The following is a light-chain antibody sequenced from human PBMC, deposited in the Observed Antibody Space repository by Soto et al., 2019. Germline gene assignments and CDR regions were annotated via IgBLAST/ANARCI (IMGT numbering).Light chain of an antibody. J-gene: IGKJ1*01. CDR1: QSISRN. CDR2: GAS. Sequence: EIVMTQSPAGLSASPGERATLSCRASQSISRNLAWYQQKPGQAPRLLIYGASTRATGIPARFSGSGSGTEFTLTINSLQSEDFAVYYCQQYNNWWTFGQGTKVDIK. CDR3: QQYNNWWT. V-gene: IGKV3-15*01.